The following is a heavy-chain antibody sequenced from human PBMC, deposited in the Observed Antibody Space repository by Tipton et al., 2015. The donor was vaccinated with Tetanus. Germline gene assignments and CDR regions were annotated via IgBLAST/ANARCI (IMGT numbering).Heavy chain of an antibody. CDR3: ARRRSAVLSGAYHWYFDL. J-gene: IGHJ2*01. Sequence: VQLVQSGAEVGKPGESLKISCQGSGYNFSHYSIGWVRQLPGRGLEWMGIVDPRDSQATYGPSFQGQVTLSADRSINVAYVQWSSLKASDTGLYYCARRRSAVLSGAYHWYFDLWGRGTLVGVSS. D-gene: IGHD3-3*01. V-gene: IGHV5-51*01. CDR2: VDPRDSQA. CDR1: GYNFSHYS.